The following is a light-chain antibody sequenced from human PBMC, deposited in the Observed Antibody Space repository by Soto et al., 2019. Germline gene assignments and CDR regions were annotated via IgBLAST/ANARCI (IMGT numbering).Light chain of an antibody. V-gene: IGLV6-57*04. CDR3: QSYDNSDRGV. J-gene: IGLJ2*01. CDR2: EDN. CDR1: SGSIDTNY. Sequence: NFMLTQPHSVSESPGKTVTISCTRSSGSIDTNYVQWYQQRPGSAPTTVIYEDNQRPSGVPDRFSGSIDSSSNSASLTISGLKTDDEADYYCQSYDNSDRGVFGGGTKLTVL.